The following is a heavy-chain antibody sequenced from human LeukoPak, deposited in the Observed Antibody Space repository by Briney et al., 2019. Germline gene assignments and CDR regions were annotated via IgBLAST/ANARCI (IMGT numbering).Heavy chain of an antibody. D-gene: IGHD1-7*01. V-gene: IGHV3-48*01. Sequence: PGGSLRLSCAASGFIFSSYSMNWVRQAPGKGLEWVSYISSSSSTIYYADSVKGRFTISRDNAKNSLYLQMNSLRAEDTAVYYCARRAGPIGGLNWGQGTLVTVSS. CDR2: ISSSSSTI. J-gene: IGHJ4*02. CDR1: GFIFSSYS. CDR3: ARRAGPIGGLN.